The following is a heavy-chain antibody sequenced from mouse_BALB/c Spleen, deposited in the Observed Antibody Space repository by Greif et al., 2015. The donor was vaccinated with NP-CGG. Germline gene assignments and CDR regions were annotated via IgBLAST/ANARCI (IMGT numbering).Heavy chain of an antibody. CDR2: ISYDGSN. CDR3: ATGYFYAMDY. D-gene: IGHD2-14*01. CDR1: GYSITSGYY. J-gene: IGHJ4*01. Sequence: VQLQQSGPGLVKPSQSLSLTCSVTGYSITSGYYWNWIRQFPGNKLEWMGYISYDGSNNYNPSLKNRISITRDTSKNQFFLKLNSVTTEDTATYYCATGYFYAMDYWGQGTSVTVSS. V-gene: IGHV3-6*02.